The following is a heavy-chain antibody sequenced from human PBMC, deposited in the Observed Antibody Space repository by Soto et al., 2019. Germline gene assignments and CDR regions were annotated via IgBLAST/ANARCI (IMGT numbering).Heavy chain of an antibody. Sequence: QVQLVQSGAEVKKPGSSVKVSCKASGGTFSSYAISWVRQAPGQGLEWMGGIIPIFGTANYAQKFQGRVTMTANESTSTACMELSSLRSEDTAVYYCARLAVLVPAARAPENWFDPWGQGTLVTVSS. J-gene: IGHJ5*02. CDR1: GGTFSSYA. D-gene: IGHD2-2*01. CDR2: IIPIFGTA. V-gene: IGHV1-69*12. CDR3: ARLAVLVPAARAPENWFDP.